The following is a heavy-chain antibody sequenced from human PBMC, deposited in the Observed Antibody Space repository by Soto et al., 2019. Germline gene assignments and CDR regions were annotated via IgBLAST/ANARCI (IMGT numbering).Heavy chain of an antibody. J-gene: IGHJ4*02. D-gene: IGHD6-13*01. Sequence: PSETLSLTCTVSGGSISSGGYYWSWIRQHPGKGLEWIGYIYYSGSTYYNPSLKSRVTISVDTSKNQFSLKLSPVTAADTAVYYCARDSGAAAGSFDYWGQGTLVTVSS. CDR1: GGSISSGGYY. V-gene: IGHV4-31*03. CDR2: IYYSGST. CDR3: ARDSGAAAGSFDY.